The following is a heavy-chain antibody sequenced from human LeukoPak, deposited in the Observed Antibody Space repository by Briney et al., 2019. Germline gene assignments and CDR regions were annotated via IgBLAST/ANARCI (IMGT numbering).Heavy chain of an antibody. CDR2: IIPIFGTA. D-gene: IGHD2-2*01. CDR1: GGTFSSYA. Sequence: SVKVSCKASGGTFSSYAISWVRQAPGQGLEWMGGIIPIFGTANYAQKFQGRVTITTDESTSTAYMELSSLRSEDTAVYYCARLKGLYCSSTSCPYYFDYWGQGTLVTVSS. CDR3: ARLKGLYCSSTSCPYYFDY. V-gene: IGHV1-69*05. J-gene: IGHJ4*02.